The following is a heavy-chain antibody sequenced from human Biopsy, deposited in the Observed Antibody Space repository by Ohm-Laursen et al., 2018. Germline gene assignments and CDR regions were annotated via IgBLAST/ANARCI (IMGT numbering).Heavy chain of an antibody. Sequence: ASVKVSCKSSGNTFATYHTHWVRQAPGQGLEWMGVISPSGATTSFSQKFQGRITMTRDTSTGTVYMDLNSLGSEDTAVYYCARAGVGSDGTDSYYYGMDVWGPGTTVTVSS. V-gene: IGHV1-46*01. J-gene: IGHJ6*02. CDR1: GNTFATYH. CDR3: ARAGVGSDGTDSYYYGMDV. D-gene: IGHD5-24*01. CDR2: ISPSGATT.